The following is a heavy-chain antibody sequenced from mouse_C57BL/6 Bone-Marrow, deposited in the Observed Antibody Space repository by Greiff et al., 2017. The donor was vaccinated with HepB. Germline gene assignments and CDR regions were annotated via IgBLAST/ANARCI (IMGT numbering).Heavy chain of an antibody. V-gene: IGHV5-17*01. D-gene: IGHD1-1*01. CDR2: ISSGSSTI. J-gene: IGHJ1*03. CDR3: ARNYYGSSFYWYFDV. Sequence: DVKLVESGGGLVKPGGSLKLSCAASGFTFSDYGMHWVRQAPEKGLEWVAYISSGSSTIYYADTVKGRFTISRYHAKNTLFLQMTSLRSEDTAMYYCARNYYGSSFYWYFDVWGTGTTVTVSS. CDR1: GFTFSDYG.